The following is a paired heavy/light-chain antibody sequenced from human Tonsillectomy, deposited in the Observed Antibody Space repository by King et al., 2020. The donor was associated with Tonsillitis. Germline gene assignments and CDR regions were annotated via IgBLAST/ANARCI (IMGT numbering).Light chain of an antibody. V-gene: IGKV1-9*01. J-gene: IGKJ4*01. CDR2: AAS. CDR3: QQLNSYPFT. CDR1: QGISSY. Sequence: DIQLTQSPSFLSASVGDRVTITCRASQGISSYLAWYQQKPGKAPKLLIYAASTLQSGVPSRFSGSGSGTEFTLTITSLQPEDFATYYCQQLNSYPFTFGGGTKVEIK.
Heavy chain of an antibody. V-gene: IGHV3-9*01. CDR3: AKDISGQTPPTIYFDY. CDR1: GFAFDDYA. CDR2: ISWNSGNI. Sequence: EVQLVESGGGLVQPGRSLRLSCAASGFAFDDYAMHWVRQAPGKGLEWVSGISWNSGNIDYADAVKGRFTISRDNAKNSLYLQMNSLRAEDTALYYCAKDISGQTPPTIYFDYWGQGTLVTVSS. D-gene: IGHD2-15*01. J-gene: IGHJ4*02.